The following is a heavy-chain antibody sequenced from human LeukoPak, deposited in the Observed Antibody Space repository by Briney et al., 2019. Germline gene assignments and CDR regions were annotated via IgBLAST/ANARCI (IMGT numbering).Heavy chain of an antibody. J-gene: IGHJ4*02. CDR2: INRNSGGT. V-gene: IGHV1-2*02. D-gene: IGHD6-19*01. Sequence: GASVKVSCKASGYTFTGYYMHWVRQAPGQGLEWMGWINRNSGGTNYAQKFQGRVTMTRDTSVSTAYMELSRLRSDDTAVYYCARDPPDSSGWYSGFYYFDYWGQGTLVTVSS. CDR3: ARDPPDSSGWYSGFYYFDY. CDR1: GYTFTGYY.